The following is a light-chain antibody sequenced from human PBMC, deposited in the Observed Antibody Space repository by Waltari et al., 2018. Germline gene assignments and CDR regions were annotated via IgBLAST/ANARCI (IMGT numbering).Light chain of an antibody. CDR1: QSVSRA. CDR2: GAS. V-gene: IGKV3-20*01. Sequence: SCRDSQSVSRALAWYRQKPGQAPRLLIYGASTRATGIPDRFSGSGSGTDFSLTISRLEPDDFAVYYCQHYLRLPVTFGQGTTVEI. J-gene: IGKJ1*01. CDR3: QHYLRLPVT.